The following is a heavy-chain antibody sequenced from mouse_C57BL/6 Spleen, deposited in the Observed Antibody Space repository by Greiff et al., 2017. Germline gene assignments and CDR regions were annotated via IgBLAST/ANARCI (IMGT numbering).Heavy chain of an antibody. CDR3: ARARGLPYYAMDY. CDR2: ISSGSSTI. CDR1: GFTFSDYG. Sequence: EVNVVESGGGLVKPGGSLKLSCAASGFTFSDYGMHWVRQAPEKGLEWVAYISSGSSTIYYADTVKGRFTISRDNAKNTLFLQMTSLRSEDTAMYYCARARGLPYYAMDYWGQGTSVTVSS. V-gene: IGHV5-17*01. J-gene: IGHJ4*01.